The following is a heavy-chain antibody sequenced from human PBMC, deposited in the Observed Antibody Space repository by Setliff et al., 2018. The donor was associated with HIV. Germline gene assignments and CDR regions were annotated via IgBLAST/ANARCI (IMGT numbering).Heavy chain of an antibody. Sequence: SETLSLTCTVSGGSISSGSYYWSWVRQPAGKGLEWIGHIYTSGSTNYNPSHKSRVTISVDTSKNQFSLKLSSVTAADTAVYYCARAPGAYYYDSSGYPIGIRFDYWGQGTLVTVSS. D-gene: IGHD3-22*01. CDR1: GGSISSGSYY. CDR3: ARAPGAYYYDSSGYPIGIRFDY. V-gene: IGHV4-61*09. J-gene: IGHJ4*02. CDR2: IYTSGST.